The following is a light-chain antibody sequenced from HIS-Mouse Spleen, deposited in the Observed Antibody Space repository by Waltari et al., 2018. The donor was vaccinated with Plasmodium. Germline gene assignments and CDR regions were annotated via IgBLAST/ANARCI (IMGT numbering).Light chain of an antibody. CDR1: SSDVGSYNR. V-gene: IGLV2-18*02. J-gene: IGLJ3*02. CDR3: SSYTSSSWV. CDR2: EVS. Sequence: QSALTQPPSVSGSPGQSVNISCTGTSSDVGSYNRVSWYQQPPGTAPKLMIYEVSNRPSGVPDRFSGSKSGNTASLTISGLQAEDEADYYCSSYTSSSWVFGGGTKLAVL.